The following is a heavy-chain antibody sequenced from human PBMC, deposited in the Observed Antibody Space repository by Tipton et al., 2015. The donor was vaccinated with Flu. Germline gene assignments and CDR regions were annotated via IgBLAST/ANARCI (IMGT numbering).Heavy chain of an antibody. V-gene: IGHV3-9*01. CDR3: ARDRSPSTSMDYFYYSGMDV. CDR1: GFTFDEYT. D-gene: IGHD2-2*01. Sequence: SLRLSCTASGFTFDEYTMHWVRQVPGKGLQWVSSINWVSSALDYADSVRGRFTISRDNAKNSLYLQMNSLTPEDTALYYCARDRSPSTSMDYFYYSGMDVWGQGSAVTVSS. CDR2: INWVSSAL. J-gene: IGHJ6*02.